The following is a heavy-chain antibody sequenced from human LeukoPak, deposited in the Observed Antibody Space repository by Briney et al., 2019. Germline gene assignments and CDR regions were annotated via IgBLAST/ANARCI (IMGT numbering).Heavy chain of an antibody. CDR1: GFSFSTYG. CDR3: ARDNYDSSGYYFD. Sequence: GALRLSCAASGFSFSTYGMNWVRQAPGKGLEWVSYISSSGSTIYYADSVKGRFTISRDNAKNSLYLQMNSLRAEDTAVYYCARDNYDSSGYYFDWGQGTLVTVSS. CDR2: ISSSGSTI. J-gene: IGHJ4*02. V-gene: IGHV3-48*03. D-gene: IGHD3-22*01.